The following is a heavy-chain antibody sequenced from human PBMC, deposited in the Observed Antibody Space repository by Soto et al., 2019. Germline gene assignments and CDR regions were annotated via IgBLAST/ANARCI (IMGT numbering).Heavy chain of an antibody. J-gene: IGHJ4*02. CDR2: ISASDGST. D-gene: IGHD1-7*01. CDR1: GYAFSFG. CDR3: TRAGASDWNYVSTSS. V-gene: IGHV1-18*01. Sequence: ASVKVSCKASGYAFSFGFSWVRQAPGQGLEWMGWISASDGSTNSAQKFRGRISLTTDTSTNTAYMELRSLTSDDTAVYYCTRAGASDWNYVSTSSWGQGTLVTVSS.